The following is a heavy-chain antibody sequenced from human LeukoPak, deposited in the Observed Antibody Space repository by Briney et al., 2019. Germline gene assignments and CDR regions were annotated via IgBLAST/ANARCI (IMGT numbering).Heavy chain of an antibody. Sequence: ASVKVSCKASGYTFTSYGISWVRQAPGQGLEWMGWISAYNGNTNYAQKLQGRVTMTTDTSTSTAYMELRSLRSDDTAVYYCARVLRPYDSSGYYGVDYWGQGTLVTVSS. CDR3: ARVLRPYDSSGYYGVDY. V-gene: IGHV1-18*01. J-gene: IGHJ4*02. D-gene: IGHD3-22*01. CDR2: ISAYNGNT. CDR1: GYTFTSYG.